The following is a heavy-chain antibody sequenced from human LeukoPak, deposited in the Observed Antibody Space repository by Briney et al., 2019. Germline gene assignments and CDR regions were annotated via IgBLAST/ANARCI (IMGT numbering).Heavy chain of an antibody. Sequence: SVKVSCKASGYTFTSYDINWVRQATGQGLEWMGGIIPIFGTANYAQKFQGRVTITADESTSTAYMELSSLRSEDTAVYYCARGRAIPEYFDYWGQGTLVTVSS. CDR2: IIPIFGTA. CDR1: GYTFTSYD. V-gene: IGHV1-69*13. CDR3: ARGRAIPEYFDY. D-gene: IGHD2-21*01. J-gene: IGHJ4*02.